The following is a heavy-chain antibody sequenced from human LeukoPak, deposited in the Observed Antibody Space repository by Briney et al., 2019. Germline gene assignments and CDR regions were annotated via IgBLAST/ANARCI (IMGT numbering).Heavy chain of an antibody. V-gene: IGHV1-46*01. CDR3: ARHIVAHAFDI. CDR2: INPSGSTT. CDR1: GYGFTSHY. J-gene: IGHJ3*02. Sequence: ASVKVSCKASGYGFTSHYMHWVRQAPGQGLEWVGLINPSGSTTLYAQKFQGRIAMTRDMSTTTDYMELSSLRSDDTAVYYCARHIVAHAFDIWGQGTMVTVSS. D-gene: IGHD2-15*01.